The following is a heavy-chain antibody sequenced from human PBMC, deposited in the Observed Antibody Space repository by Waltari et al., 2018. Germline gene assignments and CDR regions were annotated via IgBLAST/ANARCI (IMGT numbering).Heavy chain of an antibody. CDR3: AKSSGSYYEVFDY. Sequence: EVRLVESGGGLVQPGGSLRLSCAASGFAFTNYGMSWVRQAPGKGLECVSSISGSGVTTYYADSVKGRFTMSKDNSKNTLFLQMNILRVDDTADYYCAKSSGSYYEVFDYWGRGTLVTVSS. J-gene: IGHJ4*02. V-gene: IGHV3-23*04. CDR2: ISGSGVTT. CDR1: GFAFTNYG. D-gene: IGHD1-26*01.